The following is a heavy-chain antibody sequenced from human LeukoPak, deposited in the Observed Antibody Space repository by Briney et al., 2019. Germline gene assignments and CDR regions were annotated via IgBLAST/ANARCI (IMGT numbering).Heavy chain of an antibody. J-gene: IGHJ4*02. V-gene: IGHV1-18*01. Sequence: VASVKVSCKASGYTFTSYGISWVRQAPGQGLEWMGWISAYNGNTNYAQKLQGRVTMTTDTSTSTAYMELRSLRSDDTAVYYCARGATLLWFGEPPDYWGQGTLVTVSS. CDR3: ARGATLLWFGEPPDY. CDR2: ISAYNGNT. CDR1: GYTFTSYG. D-gene: IGHD3-10*01.